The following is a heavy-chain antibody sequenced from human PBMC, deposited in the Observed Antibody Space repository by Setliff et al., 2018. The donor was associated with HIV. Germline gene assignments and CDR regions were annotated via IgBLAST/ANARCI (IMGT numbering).Heavy chain of an antibody. J-gene: IGHJ6*02. D-gene: IGHD3-22*01. Sequence: PGESLKISCKGSGYSFTSYWIGWVRQMPGKGLEWMGIIYPGDSDIRYSPSFQGQVTISADKSISTAYLQWSSLKASDTAMYYCARRGHYDSSGYPPGYYYGMDVWGQGTTGTVS. CDR1: GYSFTSYW. V-gene: IGHV5-51*01. CDR3: ARRGHYDSSGYPPGYYYGMDV. CDR2: IYPGDSDI.